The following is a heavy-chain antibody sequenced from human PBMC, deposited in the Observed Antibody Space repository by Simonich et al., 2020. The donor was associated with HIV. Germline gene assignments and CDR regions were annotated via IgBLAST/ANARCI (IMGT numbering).Heavy chain of an antibody. V-gene: IGHV4-34*01. J-gene: IGHJ1*01. CDR3: ARLTAGGLGEYFQH. D-gene: IGHD6-13*01. Sequence: QVQLQQWGAGLLKPSETLSLTCAVYGGSFSGYYWSWIRQPPGKGLEWIGEINHSGSTNYNPSLKGRVTIPVDTSKNQFSLKLSSVTAADTAVYYCARLTAGGLGEYFQHWGQGTLVTVSS. CDR1: GGSFSGYY. CDR2: INHSGST.